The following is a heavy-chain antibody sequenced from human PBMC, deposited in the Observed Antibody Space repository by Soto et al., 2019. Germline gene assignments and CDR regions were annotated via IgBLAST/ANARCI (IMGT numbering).Heavy chain of an antibody. CDR1: GGSISSSNW. CDR3: ARRIAGRPAGFDY. J-gene: IGHJ4*02. D-gene: IGHD6-6*01. V-gene: IGHV4-4*02. CDR2: IFHSGST. Sequence: QVQLQESGPGLVKPSGTLSLTCAVSGGSISSSNWWSWVRQPPGKGLEWIGEIFHSGSTNYSPSLKSRVTISVDESKTQFSLKLNSVTAADTAVYYCARRIAGRPAGFDYWGQGTLVTVSS.